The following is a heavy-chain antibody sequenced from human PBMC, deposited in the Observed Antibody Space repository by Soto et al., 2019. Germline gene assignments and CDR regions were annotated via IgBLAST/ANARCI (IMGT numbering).Heavy chain of an antibody. CDR1: GYTFTNND. J-gene: IGHJ5*01. CDR3: ARMASFGSLNRFDP. V-gene: IGHV1-8*01. D-gene: IGHD5-18*01. CDR2: MNPGSGDT. Sequence: QVQLVQSGAELKKPGASVRVSCKASGYTFTNNDVTWVRQATGQGLEWMGWMNPGSGDTGYEQKFQGRVTMTRDISIATAYMELSSLRSEDTAIYYCARMASFGSLNRFDPWGQGTLVTVSS.